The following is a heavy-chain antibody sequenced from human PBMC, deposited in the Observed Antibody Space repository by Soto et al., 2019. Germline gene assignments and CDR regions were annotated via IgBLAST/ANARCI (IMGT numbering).Heavy chain of an antibody. CDR1: GGTFSSYA. V-gene: IGHV1-69*01. CDR2: IIPIFGTA. CDR3: ARVVYCGGDCYWGFDP. J-gene: IGHJ5*02. Sequence: QVQLVQSGAEVKKPGSSVKVSCKASGGTFSSYAISWVRQAPGQGLEWMGGIIPIFGTANYAQKCQGRVTITADEYARTVYIEVSSLRSEDTAVYYCARVVYCGGDCYWGFDPWGQGTLVTVSS. D-gene: IGHD2-21*02.